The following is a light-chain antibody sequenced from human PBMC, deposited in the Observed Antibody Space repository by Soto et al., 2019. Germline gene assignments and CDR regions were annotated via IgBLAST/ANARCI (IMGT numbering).Light chain of an antibody. CDR2: GAS. V-gene: IGKV3-20*01. J-gene: IGKJ1*01. CDR1: QSVSNNY. Sequence: EIVLTQSPGTLSLSPGERATLSCRTSQSVSNNYLAWYQQTSGQAPRLLIYGASRRATGIPDRFSGSGSGTDFTLTISRLEPEDFAVYYCQQDDNLPRTFGQGTKVEIK. CDR3: QQDDNLPRT.